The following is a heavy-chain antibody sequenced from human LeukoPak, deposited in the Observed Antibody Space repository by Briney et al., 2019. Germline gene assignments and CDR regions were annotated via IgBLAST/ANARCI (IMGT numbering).Heavy chain of an antibody. J-gene: IGHJ4*02. CDR1: GYTFTDYY. Sequence: ASVKVSCKASGYTFTDYYLHWVRQAPGQALEWMGWINPNGGGTSYAQKFQGRVTMTRDTSFSTGYMELSSLRSDDTAVYYCARRYHYDNSAYYYGFNHWGQGTLVTVSS. CDR3: ARRYHYDNSAYYYGFNH. D-gene: IGHD3-22*01. V-gene: IGHV1-2*02. CDR2: INPNGGGT.